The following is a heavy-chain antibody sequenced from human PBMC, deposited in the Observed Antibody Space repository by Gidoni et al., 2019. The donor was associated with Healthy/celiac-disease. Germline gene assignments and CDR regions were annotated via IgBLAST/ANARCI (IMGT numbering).Heavy chain of an antibody. V-gene: IGHV3-21*01. CDR1: GFTFRSYS. Sequence: EVQLVESGGGLVKPGGSLRLSCAASGFTFRSYSMNWVRQAPGKGLEWVSSISSSSSYIYYADSVKGRFTISRDNAKNSLYLQMNSLRAEDTAVYYCARVAEPEWELDAFDIWGQGTMVTVSS. CDR3: ARVAEPEWELDAFDI. CDR2: ISSSSSYI. J-gene: IGHJ3*02. D-gene: IGHD1-26*01.